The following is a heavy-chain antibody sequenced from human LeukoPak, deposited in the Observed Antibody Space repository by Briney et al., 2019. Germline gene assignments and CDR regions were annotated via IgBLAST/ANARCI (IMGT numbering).Heavy chain of an antibody. CDR1: GGSISSSSYY. CDR3: ARQHHYDFWSGLEQYYYYYYGMDV. V-gene: IGHV4-39*01. CDR2: IYYSGST. D-gene: IGHD3-3*01. Sequence: SETLSLTGTVSGGSISSSSYYWGWIRQPPGKGLEWIGSIYYSGSTYYNPSLKSRVTISVDTSKNQFSLKLSSVTAADTAVYSCARQHHYDFWSGLEQYYYYYYGMDVWGQGTTVTVSS. J-gene: IGHJ6*02.